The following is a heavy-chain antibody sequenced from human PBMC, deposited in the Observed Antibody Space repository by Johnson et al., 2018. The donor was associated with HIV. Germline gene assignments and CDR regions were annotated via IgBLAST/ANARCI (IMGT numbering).Heavy chain of an antibody. CDR1: GFTFSSYA. V-gene: IGHV3-23*04. CDR2: ISGSGSTI. J-gene: IGHJ3*02. Sequence: VHLVESGGGLVQPGGSLRLSCAASGFTFSSYAMSWVRQAPGKGLEWVSAISGSGSTIYYADSVTGRFTISRDNAKNSLYLQMNSLRAEDTAVYYCATDIPVTIFGVVDDVFDIWGQGTMVTVSS. D-gene: IGHD3-3*01. CDR3: ATDIPVTIFGVVDDVFDI.